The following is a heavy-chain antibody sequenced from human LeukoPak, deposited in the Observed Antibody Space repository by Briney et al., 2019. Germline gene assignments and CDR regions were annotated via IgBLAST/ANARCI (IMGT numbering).Heavy chain of an antibody. J-gene: IGHJ6*02. D-gene: IGHD3-9*01. V-gene: IGHV3-11*01. CDR1: GFTFSDYY. CDR3: ASRAVYFDWLSNYYGMDV. Sequence: GGSLRLSCAASGFTFSDYYMSWIRQAPGKGLEWVSYISSSGSTIYYADSVKGRFTISRDNAKNSLYLQMNSLRAEDTAVYYCASRAVYFDWLSNYYGMDVWGQGTTVTVSS. CDR2: ISSSGSTI.